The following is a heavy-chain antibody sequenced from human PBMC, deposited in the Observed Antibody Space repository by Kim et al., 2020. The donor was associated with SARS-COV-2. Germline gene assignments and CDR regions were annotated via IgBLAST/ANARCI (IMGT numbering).Heavy chain of an antibody. CDR2: IYSGGST. CDR1: GFTVSSNY. J-gene: IGHJ3*02. V-gene: IGHV3-53*01. D-gene: IGHD6-19*01. CDR3: ARVIIGSGWSGPDAFDI. Sequence: GGSLRLSCAASGFTVSSNYMSWVRQAPGKGLEWVSVIYSGGSTYYADSVKGRFTISRDNSKNTLYLQMNSLRAEDTAVYYCARVIIGSGWSGPDAFDIWGQGTMVTVSS.